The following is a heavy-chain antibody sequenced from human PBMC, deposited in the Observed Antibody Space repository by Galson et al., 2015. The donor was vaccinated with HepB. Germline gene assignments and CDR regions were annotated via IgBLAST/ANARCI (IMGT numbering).Heavy chain of an antibody. CDR1: GGTFSSYA. Sequence: SVKVSCKASGGTFSSYAISWVRQAPGQGLEWMGGIIPIFGTANYAQKFQGRVTITADESTSTAYMELSSLRSEDTAVYYCARVSPFLEWLLYDRADYYYGMDVWGQGTTVTVSS. CDR3: ARVSPFLEWLLYDRADYYYGMDV. CDR2: IIPIFGTA. V-gene: IGHV1-69*13. D-gene: IGHD3-3*01. J-gene: IGHJ6*02.